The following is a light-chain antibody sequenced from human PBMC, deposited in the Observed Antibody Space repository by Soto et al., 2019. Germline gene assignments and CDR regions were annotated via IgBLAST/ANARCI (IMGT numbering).Light chain of an antibody. CDR3: QSYDSSLSGV. Sequence: QPVLTQPPSVSGAPGQRVTISCTGSSSNIGAGYDVHWYQQLPGTAPKLLIYGNSNRPSGVPDRFSGSKSGTSASLAITGLQAEDEADYYCQSYDSSLSGVIGGGTQLTVL. J-gene: IGLJ7*01. CDR2: GNS. CDR1: SSNIGAGYD. V-gene: IGLV1-40*01.